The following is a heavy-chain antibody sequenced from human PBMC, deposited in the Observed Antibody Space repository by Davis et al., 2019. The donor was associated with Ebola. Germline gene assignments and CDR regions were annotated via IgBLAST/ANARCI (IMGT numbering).Heavy chain of an antibody. CDR1: GFTFTTAW. V-gene: IGHV3-15*01. Sequence: GESLKISCAASGFTFTTAWMSWVRQAPGKGLEWVGRIKSKISGGTINYAAPVKGRFTISRDDSKNMLYLQMNRLKSEDTAMYYCTSRGLVSATDEAFDIWGQGTVVTVSS. CDR3: TSRGLVSATDEAFDI. D-gene: IGHD1-1*01. CDR2: IKSKISGGTI. J-gene: IGHJ3*02.